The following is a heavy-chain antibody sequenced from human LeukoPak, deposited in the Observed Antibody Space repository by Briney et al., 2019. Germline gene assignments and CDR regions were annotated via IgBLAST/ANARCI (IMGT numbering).Heavy chain of an antibody. CDR1: GFTFSSYA. CDR2: ISYDGSNK. CDR3: ASGPSYCSSTSCYSDYYYGMDV. V-gene: IGHV3-30*04. J-gene: IGHJ6*02. D-gene: IGHD2-2*01. Sequence: GRSLRLSCAASGFTFSSYAMHWVRQAPGKGLEWVAVISYDGSNKYYADSVKGRFTISRDNSKNTLYLQMNSLRAEDTAVYYCASGPSYCSSTSCYSDYYYGMDVWGQGTTVTVSS.